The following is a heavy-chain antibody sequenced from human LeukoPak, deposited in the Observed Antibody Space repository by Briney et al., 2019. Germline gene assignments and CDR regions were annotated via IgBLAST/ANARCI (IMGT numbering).Heavy chain of an antibody. Sequence: ASVKVSCKASGYTFTGYYIHWVRQAPGQGLEWMGWINPNSGVTNSAQQLQGRVTMTRATAISTAYMELSSLKSDDTAVYYCARVGYGDYFDYWGQGTQVTVSS. V-gene: IGHV1-2*02. J-gene: IGHJ4*02. CDR3: ARVGYGDYFDY. D-gene: IGHD4/OR15-4a*01. CDR1: GYTFTGYY. CDR2: INPNSGVT.